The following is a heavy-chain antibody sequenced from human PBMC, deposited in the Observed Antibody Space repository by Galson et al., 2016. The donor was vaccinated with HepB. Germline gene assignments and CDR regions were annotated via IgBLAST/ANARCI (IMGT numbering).Heavy chain of an antibody. CDR1: GDSVSTTSGS. J-gene: IGHJ3*02. Sequence: CAISGDSVSTTSGSWNWIRQSPSRGLEWLGRTYFRYQWYDEYASSVKSRLIIKADASRNQFSLQLNSVTPEDTALYYCARANAYGDGYAFDIWGQGTMVTVSS. V-gene: IGHV6-1*01. CDR3: ARANAYGDGYAFDI. D-gene: IGHD4-17*01. CDR2: TYFRYQWYD.